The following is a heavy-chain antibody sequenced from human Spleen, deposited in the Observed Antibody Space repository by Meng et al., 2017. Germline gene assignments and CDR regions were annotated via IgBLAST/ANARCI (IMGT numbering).Heavy chain of an antibody. CDR3: STALKWEPPPLDY. D-gene: IGHD1-26*01. V-gene: IGHV3-15*01. CDR1: GLTFSDAW. CDR2: IKNKNDDGAT. J-gene: IGHJ4*02. Sequence: GGSLRRSCAASGLTFSDAWMSWVRQAPRKGLEWVGHIKNKNDDGATDYDAPVKGRFTISRDDSKNTVYLQMNSLQTDDTAVYYCSTALKWEPPPLDYWGQGTLVTVSS.